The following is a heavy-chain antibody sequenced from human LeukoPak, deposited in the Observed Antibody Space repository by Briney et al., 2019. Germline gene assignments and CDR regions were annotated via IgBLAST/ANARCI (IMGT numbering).Heavy chain of an antibody. CDR1: GFTFSDYY. J-gene: IGHJ2*01. V-gene: IGHV3-11*04. Sequence: GGPLRLSCAASGFTFSDYYMSWIRQAPGQGLEWVSYISSSGSTIYYADSVKGRFTISRDNAKNLLYLQMNSLRAEDTAVYYCARVNPIAAAGPGWYFDLWGRGTLVTVSS. CDR2: ISSSGSTI. CDR3: ARVNPIAAAGPGWYFDL. D-gene: IGHD6-13*01.